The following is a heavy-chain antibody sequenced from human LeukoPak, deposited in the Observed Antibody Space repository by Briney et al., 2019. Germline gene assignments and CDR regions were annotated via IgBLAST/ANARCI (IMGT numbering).Heavy chain of an antibody. CDR1: GFTVSSNY. J-gene: IGHJ4*02. CDR3: ARGQRRHIDMAPSFDY. Sequence: GGSLRPSCAASGFTVSSNYMTWVRQAPGKGLEWVSVIYSGGSTYYADSVKGRFTISRDNSKNTLYLQMNSLRGEDTAVYYCARGQRRHIDMAPSFDYWGQGTLVTVSS. CDR2: IYSGGST. V-gene: IGHV3-53*05. D-gene: IGHD5-24*01.